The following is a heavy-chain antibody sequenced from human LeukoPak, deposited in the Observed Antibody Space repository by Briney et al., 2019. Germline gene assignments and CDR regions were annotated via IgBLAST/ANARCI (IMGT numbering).Heavy chain of an antibody. CDR3: ARGYYGDPFDY. Sequence: ASVKVSCKASGYTFTGYYMHWVRQALGQGLEWMGWSNPHSGGTNYAQKFQGRVTMTRDTSISTAYLELSRLRFDDTAVYYCARGYYGDPFDYWGQGTLVTVSS. CDR2: SNPHSGGT. D-gene: IGHD4-17*01. J-gene: IGHJ4*02. CDR1: GYTFTGYY. V-gene: IGHV1-2*02.